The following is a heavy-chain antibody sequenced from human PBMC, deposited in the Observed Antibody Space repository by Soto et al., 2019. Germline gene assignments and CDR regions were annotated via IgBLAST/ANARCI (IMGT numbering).Heavy chain of an antibody. CDR1: GGSISSGGYY. Sequence: QVQLQESGPGLVKPSQTLSLTCTVSGGSISSGGYYWSWIRQHPGKGLEWIGYIYYSGSTYYNQSLKSRVTTSVDTYKNQFSLKLSSVTAADTAVYYCARDRITIFGVVIEYYGMDVWGQGTTVTVSS. D-gene: IGHD3-3*01. J-gene: IGHJ6*02. V-gene: IGHV4-31*03. CDR2: IYYSGST. CDR3: ARDRITIFGVVIEYYGMDV.